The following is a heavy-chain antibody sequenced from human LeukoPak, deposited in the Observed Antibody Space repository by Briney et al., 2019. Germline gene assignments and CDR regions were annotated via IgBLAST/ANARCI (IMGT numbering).Heavy chain of an antibody. CDR3: ARDTRAPYDFWSERAFDI. D-gene: IGHD3-3*01. V-gene: IGHV3-48*03. CDR2: ISSSGSTI. J-gene: IGHJ3*02. CDR1: GFTFSSYE. Sequence: GGSLRLSCAASGFTFSSYEMNWVRQAPGKGLEWVSYISSSGSTIYYADSVKGRFTISRDDAKNSLYLQMNSLRAEDTAVYYCARDTRAPYDFWSERAFDIWGQGTMVTVSS.